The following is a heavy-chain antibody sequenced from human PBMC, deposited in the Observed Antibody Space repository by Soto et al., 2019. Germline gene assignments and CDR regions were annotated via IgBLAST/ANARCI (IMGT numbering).Heavy chain of an antibody. J-gene: IGHJ6*02. D-gene: IGHD1-26*01. CDR2: IYHSGST. Sequence: QVQLQESGPGLVKPSGTLSLTCAVSGGSISSSNWWSWVRQPPGKGLEWIGEIYHSGSTNYNPSLKSRVPXAXDXXNNQFSLKLSSVTAADTAVYYCARVSGSYYYGMDVWGQGTTVTVSS. V-gene: IGHV4-4*02. CDR1: GGSISSSNW. CDR3: ARVSGSYYYGMDV.